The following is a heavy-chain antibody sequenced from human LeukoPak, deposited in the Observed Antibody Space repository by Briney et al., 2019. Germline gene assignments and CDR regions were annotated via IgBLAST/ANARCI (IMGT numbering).Heavy chain of an antibody. V-gene: IGHV4-4*09. D-gene: IGHD4-17*01. CDR3: ARHARSDYANAKFDC. J-gene: IGHJ4*02. CDR2: IYTSAST. Sequence: SETLSLTCTVSGDSISSYYWSWIRQPPGKGLEWIGYIYTSASTNYNPSLRSRVTMSVDTSKNQFSLKLSSVAAADTAVYYCARHARSDYANAKFDCWGQGALVTVSS. CDR1: GDSISSYY.